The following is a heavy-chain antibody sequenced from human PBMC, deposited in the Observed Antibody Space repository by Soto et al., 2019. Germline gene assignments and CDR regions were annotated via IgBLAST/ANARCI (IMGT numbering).Heavy chain of an antibody. J-gene: IGHJ5*02. D-gene: IGHD2-2*01. V-gene: IGHV1-46*01. Sequence: ASVKVSCXASXYTFTSYFMSWVRQAPGQGLEWMGIINPRGCSTSYAEKVQGRVTMTRDTATSTVYMELSSLRSEDTAVYYCARDQVGYQLLXSGLYNWFDPWGQGTLVTVSS. CDR3: ARDQVGYQLLXSGLYNWFDP. CDR1: XYTFTSYF. CDR2: INPRGCST.